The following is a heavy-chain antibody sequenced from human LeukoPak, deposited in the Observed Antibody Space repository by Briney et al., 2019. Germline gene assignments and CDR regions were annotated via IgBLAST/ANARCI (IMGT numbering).Heavy chain of an antibody. CDR1: GFTFSNSY. D-gene: IGHD6-13*01. J-gene: IGHJ4*02. CDR2: ISSSGSTI. V-gene: IGHV3-11*04. Sequence: GGSLRLSCAASGFTFSNSYMNWIRQAPGKGLEWVSYISSSGSTIYYADSVKGRFTISRDNANNSLYLQMNSLRAEDTAVYYCAREQLLGYFDYWGQGTLVTVSS. CDR3: AREQLLGYFDY.